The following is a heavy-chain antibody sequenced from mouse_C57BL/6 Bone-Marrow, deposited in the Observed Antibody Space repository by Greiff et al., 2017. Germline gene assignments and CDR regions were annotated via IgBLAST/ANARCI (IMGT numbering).Heavy chain of an antibody. J-gene: IGHJ3*01. CDR2: INPNNGGT. D-gene: IGHD1-1*01. V-gene: IGHV1-18*01. Sequence: VQLKESGPELVKPGASVKIPCKASGYTFTDYNMDWVKQSHGKSLEWIGDINPNNGGTIYNQKFKGKATLTVDKSSSTAYMELRSLTSEDTAVYYCARRDYYGSSFSPFAYWGQGTLVTVSA. CDR3: ARRDYYGSSFSPFAY. CDR1: GYTFTDYN.